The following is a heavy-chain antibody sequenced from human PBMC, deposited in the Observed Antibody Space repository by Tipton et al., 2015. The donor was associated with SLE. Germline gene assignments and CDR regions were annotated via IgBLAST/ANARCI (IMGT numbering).Heavy chain of an antibody. D-gene: IGHD6-6*01. J-gene: IGHJ4*02. V-gene: IGHV4-4*02. CDR2: IYHSGTT. CDR3: VRGDEAEQLGGFDY. Sequence: TLSLTCAVSGVSLSNSNWWHWVRQPPGKGLEWIGEIYHSGTTHYNPSLRSRITISLDKSKKEFSLRMTSVTAADTAVYYCVRGDEAEQLGGFDYWGQGTLVTVSS. CDR1: GVSLSNSNW.